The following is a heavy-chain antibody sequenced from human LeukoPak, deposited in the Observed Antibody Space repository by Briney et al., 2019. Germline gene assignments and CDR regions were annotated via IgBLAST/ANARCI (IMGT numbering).Heavy chain of an antibody. CDR3: ALNSWSGYRYFDH. Sequence: GGSLRLSCATSGFIFSTYSLNWVRQAPGKGLEWVSSITGSSNFIYYADSVKGRFTISRDNAKNSLFLQMNSLRAEDTAVYYCALNSWSGYRYFDHWGQGTLVTVSS. CDR1: GFIFSTYS. D-gene: IGHD3-3*01. V-gene: IGHV3-21*04. CDR2: ITGSSNFI. J-gene: IGHJ4*02.